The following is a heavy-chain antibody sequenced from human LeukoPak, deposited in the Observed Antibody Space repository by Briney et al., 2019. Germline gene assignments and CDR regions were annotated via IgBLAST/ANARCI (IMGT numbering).Heavy chain of an antibody. CDR2: ISYDGSNK. CDR3: ARDHVAAAVGYNWFDP. V-gene: IGHV3-30*04. D-gene: IGHD6-13*01. J-gene: IGHJ5*02. CDR1: GFTFSSYA. Sequence: GGSLRLSCAASGFTFSSYAMHWVRQAPGKGLEWVAVISYDGSNKYYADSVKGRFTIFRDNSKNTLYLQMNSLRAEDTAVYYCARDHVAAAVGYNWFDPWGQGTLVTVSS.